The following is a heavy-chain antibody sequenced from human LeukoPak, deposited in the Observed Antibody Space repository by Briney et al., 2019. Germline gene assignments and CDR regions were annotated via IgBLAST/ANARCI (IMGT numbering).Heavy chain of an antibody. V-gene: IGHV3-23*01. D-gene: IGHD4-23*01. CDR2: ISVSGGST. J-gene: IGHJ4*02. CDR3: AKDDYGGNGPY. CDR1: VFTFSSYA. Sequence: GGCLRLSCAASVFTFSSYAMSCVRQAPGKGLEWVSAISVSGGSTYYADSVKGRFTLSRDNSKNTLYLQMNSLRAEDTAVYYCAKDDYGGNGPYWGQGTLVTVFS.